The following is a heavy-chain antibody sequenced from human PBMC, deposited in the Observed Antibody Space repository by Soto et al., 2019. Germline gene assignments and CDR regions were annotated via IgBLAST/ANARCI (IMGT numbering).Heavy chain of an antibody. V-gene: IGHV3-23*01. CDR2: ISGSGDST. CDR3: AKGVPGIAVAGTGYFQH. D-gene: IGHD6-19*01. J-gene: IGHJ1*01. Sequence: EVQLLESGGGLVQPGGSLRLSCAASGFTFSSYAMSWVRQAPGKGLEWVSGISGSGDSTYYADSVKGRFTISRDNSKNTLDLQMNSLRAEDPAVYYCAKGVPGIAVAGTGYFQHWGQGTLVTVSS. CDR1: GFTFSSYA.